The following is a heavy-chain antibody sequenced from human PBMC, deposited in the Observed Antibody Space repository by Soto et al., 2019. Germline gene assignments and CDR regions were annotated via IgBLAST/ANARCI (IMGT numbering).Heavy chain of an antibody. D-gene: IGHD2-21*02. J-gene: IGHJ6*02. Sequence: SETLSLTCTVSGGYISSGGYYWSWIRQHPGKGLEWIGYIYYSGSTYYNPSLKSRVTISVDTSKNQFSLKLSSVTAADTAVYYCARDRAGGNSYYYYGMDVWGQGTTVTVSS. CDR1: GGYISSGGYY. CDR3: ARDRAGGNSYYYYGMDV. V-gene: IGHV4-31*03. CDR2: IYYSGST.